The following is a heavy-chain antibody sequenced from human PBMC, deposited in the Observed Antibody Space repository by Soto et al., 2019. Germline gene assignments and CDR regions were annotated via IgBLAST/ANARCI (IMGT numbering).Heavy chain of an antibody. CDR2: ISGSDGRT. V-gene: IGHV3-23*01. D-gene: IGHD3-10*01. CDR3: AKDLVWFGELSSFDY. Sequence: GGSLRLSCAASGFTFSSSAMNWVRQAPGKGLEWVSVISGSDGRTYYADSVKGRFTISRDNSKNTLYLDINSLRAEDTAVYYCAKDLVWFGELSSFDYWGQGTLVTVSS. CDR1: GFTFSSSA. J-gene: IGHJ4*02.